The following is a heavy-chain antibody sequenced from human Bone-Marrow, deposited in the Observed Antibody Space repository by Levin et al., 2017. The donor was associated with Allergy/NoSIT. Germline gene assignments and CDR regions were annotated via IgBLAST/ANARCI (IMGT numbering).Heavy chain of an antibody. CDR3: ERSGGF. J-gene: IGHJ4*02. CDR2: INSDGSRT. Sequence: HPGESLKISCAASGFTFSSYGMHWFRQAPGKGPVSVSRINSDGSRTDYADSVKGRFTISRDNARNTLYLHMNNLRAEDTALYYCERSGGFWGQGTLVTVSA. D-gene: IGHD3-10*01. V-gene: IGHV3-74*01. CDR1: GFTFSSYG.